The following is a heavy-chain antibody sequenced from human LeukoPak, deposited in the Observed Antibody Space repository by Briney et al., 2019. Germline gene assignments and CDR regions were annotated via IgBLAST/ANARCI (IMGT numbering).Heavy chain of an antibody. CDR3: AKELVSGSRSPFDD. V-gene: IGHV3-30*18. CDR1: GFTFISYG. D-gene: IGHD1-26*01. J-gene: IGHJ4*02. CDR2: ISYDGSNK. Sequence: GGSLRLFCAASGFTFISYGMHWVRQAPGKGLDWVAVISYDGSNKYYADSVKGRFTISRDNSKNTLYLEMISLRVEDTGVYYCAKELVSGSRSPFDDWGQGTLVTVSS.